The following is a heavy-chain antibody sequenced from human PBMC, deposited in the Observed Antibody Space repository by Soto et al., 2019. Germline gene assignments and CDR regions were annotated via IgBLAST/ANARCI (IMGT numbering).Heavy chain of an antibody. D-gene: IGHD3-10*01. Sequence: GESLKISCKGSGYSFTSWWIGWVRQMPGKGPEWMGIIFPGDSETRYSPSFQGQVTISVDKSISTAYLQWSSLRASDTATYYCARGGSDYGLDYWGQGTLVTVSS. CDR2: IFPGDSET. J-gene: IGHJ4*02. V-gene: IGHV5-51*01. CDR1: GYSFTSWW. CDR3: ARGGSDYGLDY.